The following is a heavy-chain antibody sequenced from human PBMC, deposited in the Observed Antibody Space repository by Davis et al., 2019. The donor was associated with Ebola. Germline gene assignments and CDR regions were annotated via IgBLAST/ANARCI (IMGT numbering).Heavy chain of an antibody. CDR3: ARGIPIEEWLLSRSNWFDP. V-gene: IGHV1-18*01. CDR2: ISAYNGNT. J-gene: IGHJ5*02. Sequence: ASVKVSCKASGGTFSSYGISWVRQAPGQGLEWMGWISAYNGNTNYAQKLQGRVTMTTDTSTSTAYMELRSLRSDDTAVYYCARGIPIEEWLLSRSNWFDPWGQGTLVTVSS. D-gene: IGHD3-3*01. CDR1: GGTFSSYG.